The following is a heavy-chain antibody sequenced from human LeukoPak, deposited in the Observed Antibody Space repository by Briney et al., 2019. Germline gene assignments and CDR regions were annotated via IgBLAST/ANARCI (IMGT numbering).Heavy chain of an antibody. D-gene: IGHD4-11*01. V-gene: IGHV3-23*01. CDR1: GFTFTSYA. CDR2: ISGSGSST. CDR3: TREDHSNYNY. J-gene: IGHJ4*02. Sequence: GGSLRLSCAASGFTFTSYAMNWVRQAPGKGLEWVSAISGSGSSTYYADSVKGRFTISRDNAKNSLYLQMNSLRAEDTAVYYCTREDHSNYNYWGQGTLVTVSS.